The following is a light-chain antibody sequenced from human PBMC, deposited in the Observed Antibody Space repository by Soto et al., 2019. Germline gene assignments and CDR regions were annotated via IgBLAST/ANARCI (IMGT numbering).Light chain of an antibody. V-gene: IGKV3-11*01. Sequence: EIVLTQSPATLSLSPGERATLSCRASQSVSSFLAWYQQKPGQAPRLLIYDASNRATGIPARFSGSGSGTDFNLTISSLEPEDFAVYYCQQRSNWSTFGGGTKVEIK. J-gene: IGKJ4*01. CDR1: QSVSSF. CDR2: DAS. CDR3: QQRSNWST.